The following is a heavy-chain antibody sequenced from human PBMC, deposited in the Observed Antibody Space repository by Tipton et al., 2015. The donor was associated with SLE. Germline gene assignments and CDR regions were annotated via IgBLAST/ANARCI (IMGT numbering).Heavy chain of an antibody. J-gene: IGHJ4*02. Sequence: TLSLTCTVSGDSISGHYRSWIRQPPGKGLEWIGYIYDSGSTSYNPSLKSRVTISEDTSKQQFSLKLTSLTAADTAVYYCARHAGDYAYLDSWGQGILVTVSS. CDR1: GDSISGHY. CDR3: ARHAGDYAYLDS. D-gene: IGHD4-17*01. CDR2: IYDSGST. V-gene: IGHV4-59*08.